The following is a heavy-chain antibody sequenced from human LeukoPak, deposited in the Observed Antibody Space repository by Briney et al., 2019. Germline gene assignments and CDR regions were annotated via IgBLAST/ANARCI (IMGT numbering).Heavy chain of an antibody. CDR1: GFTFSSYS. D-gene: IGHD6-19*01. CDR3: ARVWLADAFDI. J-gene: IGHJ3*02. V-gene: IGHV3-21*01. Sequence: GGSLRLSCAASGFTFSSYSMNWVRQAPGKGPEWVSSISSSSSYIYYADSVKGRFTISRDNAKNSLYLQMNSLRAEDTAVYYCARVWLADAFDIWGQGTMVTVSS. CDR2: ISSSSSYI.